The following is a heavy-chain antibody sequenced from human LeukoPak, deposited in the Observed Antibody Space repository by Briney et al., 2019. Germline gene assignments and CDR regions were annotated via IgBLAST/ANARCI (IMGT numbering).Heavy chain of an antibody. CDR3: ATYGSGSYPAFY. CDR1: GGTFSSYA. J-gene: IGHJ4*02. Sequence: SVKVSCKASGGTFSSYAISWVRQAPGQGLEWMGGIIPIFGTANYAQKLQGRVTMTTDTSTSTAYMELRSLRSDDTAVYYCATYGSGSYPAFYWGQGTLGTVSS. CDR2: IIPIFGTA. D-gene: IGHD3-10*01. V-gene: IGHV1-69*05.